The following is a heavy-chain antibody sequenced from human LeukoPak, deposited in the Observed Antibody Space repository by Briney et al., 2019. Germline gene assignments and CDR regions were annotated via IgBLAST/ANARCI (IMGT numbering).Heavy chain of an antibody. J-gene: IGHJ4*02. V-gene: IGHV3-21*01. D-gene: IGHD4-17*01. CDR2: ISSSSSCI. CDR3: ARDRTTVTTFDY. Sequence: PGGSLRLSCAASGFTFSNYWMTWVRQAPGKGLEWVSSISSSSSCIYYADSVKGRFTISRDNAKNSLYLQMNTLRAEDTAVYYCARDRTTVTTFDYWGQGTLVTVSS. CDR1: GFTFSNYW.